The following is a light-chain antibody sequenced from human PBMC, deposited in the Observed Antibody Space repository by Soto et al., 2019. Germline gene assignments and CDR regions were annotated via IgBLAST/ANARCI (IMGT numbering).Light chain of an antibody. CDR2: AAS. Sequence: DIVLTQSPDTLSLSPGESATLSCRASQSLGRYLAWYQQKPGQAPRLLIYAASSRATGIPARFTGSGSGTEFTLTISSLQSEDFAVYYCQQYNNWPLTFGGGTKVDNK. J-gene: IGKJ4*01. V-gene: IGKV3D-15*01. CDR1: QSLGRY. CDR3: QQYNNWPLT.